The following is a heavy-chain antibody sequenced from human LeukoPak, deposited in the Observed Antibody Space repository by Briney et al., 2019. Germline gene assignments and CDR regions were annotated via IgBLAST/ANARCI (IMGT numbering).Heavy chain of an antibody. D-gene: IGHD4-11*01. CDR3: ARLQGALYYFDY. V-gene: IGHV4-59*01. CDR1: GGSISSYY. CDR2: IYYSGXT. Sequence: PSETLSLTCTVSGGSISSYYWSWIRQPPGKGLEWIGHIYYSGXTNYXXSLXXRVTISVDTSKNQFSLKLSSVIAADTAVYYCARLQGALYYFDYWGQGTLVTVSS. J-gene: IGHJ4*02.